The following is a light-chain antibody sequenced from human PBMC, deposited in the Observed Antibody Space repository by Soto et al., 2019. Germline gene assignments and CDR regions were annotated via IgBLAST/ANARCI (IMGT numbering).Light chain of an antibody. CDR3: QQSSTIPRT. CDR1: QHISTY. J-gene: IGKJ1*01. CDR2: AAS. Sequence: DIQMTQSPSSLSASVGDRVTISCRSSQHISTYLNWDQHKPGKAPKLLVYAASTLQSVDPSRFSGSGSGTDFRLTVSSLHAEDFATYYCQQSSTIPRTVGQGTKVDLK. V-gene: IGKV1-39*01.